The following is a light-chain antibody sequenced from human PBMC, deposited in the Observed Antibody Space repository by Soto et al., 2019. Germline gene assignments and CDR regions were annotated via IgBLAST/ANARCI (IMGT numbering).Light chain of an antibody. J-gene: IGKJ4*01. V-gene: IGKV3-11*01. CDR1: QYVSVRF. Sequence: ESATRSCRASQYVSVRFLAWYQQKPGQAPRLLIYGASDRATGIPDRFSGSGSGTDFTLTISSLEPEDFAVYYCQQRSNWPLTLGGGTKVDIK. CDR2: GAS. CDR3: QQRSNWPLT.